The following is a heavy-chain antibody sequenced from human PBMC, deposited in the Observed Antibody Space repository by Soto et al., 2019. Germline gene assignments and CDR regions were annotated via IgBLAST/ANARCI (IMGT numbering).Heavy chain of an antibody. CDR1: GLIFSTYT. Sequence: PGGSLRLSCAASGLIFSTYTMNWVRQAPGRGLEWVSSISGSGTYIYYADSVKGRFTISRDNAKKSLYLQMNSLRAEDTALYYCAANYYAYGLDVWGQGTTVT. J-gene: IGHJ6*02. V-gene: IGHV3-21*01. CDR2: ISGSGTYI. CDR3: AANYYAYGLDV. D-gene: IGHD3-10*01.